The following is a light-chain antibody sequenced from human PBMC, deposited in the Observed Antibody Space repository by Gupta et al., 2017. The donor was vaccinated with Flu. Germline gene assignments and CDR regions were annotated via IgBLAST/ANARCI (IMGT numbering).Light chain of an antibody. CDR2: KAS. V-gene: IGKV1-5*03. J-gene: IGKJ1*01. CDR3: QQYNMYPKT. CDR1: QNVNSW. Sequence: DIQMTQSPSTLAASVGDSVTLTCRASQNVNSWLAWYQQRPGKAPTLLIYKASTLHTGVSSRFSGSGSGTEFTLTINSLHPHDLATYYCQQYNMYPKTFGQGTKVELK.